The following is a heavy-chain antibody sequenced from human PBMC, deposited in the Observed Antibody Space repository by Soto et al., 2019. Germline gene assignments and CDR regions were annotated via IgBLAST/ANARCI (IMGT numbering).Heavy chain of an antibody. J-gene: IGHJ6*04. CDR3: ARGWFGPDV. Sequence: PGGSLRLSCAASGFTLSGRSMHWVRQAPGKGLVWVSGIDNAGTDSTYVDSVKGRFTSSRDNAKNMLYLQMNSLRVEDTAVYYCARGWFGPDVWGKGTKVTVSS. CDR1: GFTLSGRS. V-gene: IGHV3-74*01. CDR2: IDNAGTDS. D-gene: IGHD3-10*01.